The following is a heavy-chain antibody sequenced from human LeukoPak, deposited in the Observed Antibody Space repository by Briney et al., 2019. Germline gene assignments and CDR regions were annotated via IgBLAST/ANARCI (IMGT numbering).Heavy chain of an antibody. CDR2: ISYDGSNK. CDR1: GFTFSSYA. J-gene: IGHJ6*04. Sequence: AGGSLRLSCAASGFTFSSYAMHWVRQAPGKGLEWVAVISYDGSNKYYADSVKGRFTISRDNSKNTLYLQMSSLRAEDTAVYYCATRRCTIAACRASSYRCFDFWGKGTTVTVSS. D-gene: IGHD2-8*01. CDR3: ATRRCTIAACRASSYRCFDF. V-gene: IGHV3-30-3*01.